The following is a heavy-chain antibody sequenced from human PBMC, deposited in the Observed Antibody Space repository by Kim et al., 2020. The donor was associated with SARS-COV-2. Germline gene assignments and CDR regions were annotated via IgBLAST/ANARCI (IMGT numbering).Heavy chain of an antibody. Sequence: ASVKVSCKASGYTFTSYGISWVRQAPGQGLEWMGWISAYNGNTNYAQKLQGRVTMTTDTSTSTAYMELRSLRSDDTAVYYCARDGTGRFLEWLPHTIDYWGQGTLVTVSS. CDR3: ARDGTGRFLEWLPHTIDY. D-gene: IGHD3-3*01. V-gene: IGHV1-18*04. CDR1: GYTFTSYG. J-gene: IGHJ4*02. CDR2: ISAYNGNT.